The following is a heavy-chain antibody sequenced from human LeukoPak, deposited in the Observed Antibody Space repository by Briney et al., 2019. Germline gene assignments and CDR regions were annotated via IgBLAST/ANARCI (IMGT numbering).Heavy chain of an antibody. CDR1: GFTVSSNY. Sequence: GGSLRLSCAASGFTVSSNYMSWVRQAPGKGLEWVSVISGSGETTFYADSVRGRFTISRDNSKSTLYLQMTSLRAEDTGVYYCAKKIDSGSYPLDYWGQGTLVTISS. D-gene: IGHD3-10*01. V-gene: IGHV3-23*01. CDR3: AKKIDSGSYPLDY. CDR2: ISGSGETT. J-gene: IGHJ4*02.